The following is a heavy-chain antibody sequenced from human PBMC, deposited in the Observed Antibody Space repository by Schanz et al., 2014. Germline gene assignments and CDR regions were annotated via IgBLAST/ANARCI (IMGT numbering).Heavy chain of an antibody. D-gene: IGHD3-22*01. CDR1: GFTFSDHY. CDR3: AKDPSHGDYDDYFDY. V-gene: IGHV3-48*02. J-gene: IGHJ4*02. Sequence: EVQLVESGGGLVQPGGSLRLSCAASGFTFSDHYMDWVRQAPGKGLERLSYIDGKSTTVYYADSVKGRFTVSRDNSKNTLYLQMNSLRDEDTAVYYCAKDPSHGDYDDYFDYWGQGTLVTVSS. CDR2: IDGKSTTV.